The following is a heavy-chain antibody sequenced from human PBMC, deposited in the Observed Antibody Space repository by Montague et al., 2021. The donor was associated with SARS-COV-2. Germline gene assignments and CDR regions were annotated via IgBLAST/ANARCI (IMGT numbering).Heavy chain of an antibody. CDR1: GGFIRSYS. CDR3: ARDGGFYGSGGYSL. J-gene: IGHJ4*02. D-gene: IGHD3-10*01. CDR2: IFASGGT. V-gene: IGHV4-4*07. Sequence: SETLSLTCTVSGGFIRSYSWSWIRQPAAKGLDWIGRIFASGGTIYSPSLRSRVSMSVDASKNQFSFILTSVTAADTGVYFCARDGGFYGSGGYSLWGQGTLVTVSS.